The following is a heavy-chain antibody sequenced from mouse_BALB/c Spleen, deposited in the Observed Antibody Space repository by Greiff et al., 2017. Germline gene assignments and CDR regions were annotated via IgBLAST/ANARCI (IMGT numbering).Heavy chain of an antibody. V-gene: IGHV5-6*01. CDR1: GFSFSSDG. J-gene: IGHJ2*01. CDR3: ARHDYYVSRSYYFDY. CDR2: ISSGGSST. D-gene: IGHD1-1*01. Sequence: EVQLVESGGDLVKPGGSLKLSCAASGFSFSSDGMSWVRQSPDKRLEWVATISSGGSSTYYPNSVKGRFTITRDNAKNTLYLQMSSLKSEDTAMYYCARHDYYVSRSYYFDYWGQGTTLTVSS.